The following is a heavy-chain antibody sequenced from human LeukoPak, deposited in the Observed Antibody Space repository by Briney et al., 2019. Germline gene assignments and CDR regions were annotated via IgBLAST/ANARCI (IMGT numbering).Heavy chain of an antibody. CDR1: GFTFSSYW. Sequence: GGSLRLSCKASGFTFSSYWMHWVRQAPGKGLVWVSRINSDGSVTNYADSVKGRFTTSRDNAKNTLYLQMNSLRGEDTAVYYCANVPNWFGPLGQGTLVTVPS. CDR2: INSDGSVT. V-gene: IGHV3-74*01. CDR3: ANVPNWFGP. J-gene: IGHJ5*02. D-gene: IGHD6-6*01.